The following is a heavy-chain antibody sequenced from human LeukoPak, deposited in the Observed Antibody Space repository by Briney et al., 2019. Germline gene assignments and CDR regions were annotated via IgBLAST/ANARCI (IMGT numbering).Heavy chain of an antibody. CDR2: IKTKTDGGTT. J-gene: IGHJ4*02. CDR1: GFTFSTYT. V-gene: IGHV3-15*07. CDR3: TTCAWELLSDY. Sequence: PGGSLRLSWVASGFTFSTYTMNWIRQAPGKGLEWVGRIKTKTDGGTTDYAAPVKGRFTISRDDSKNMLYLQMNSLKTEDTAVYYCTTCAWELLSDYWGQGTLVTVSS. D-gene: IGHD1-26*01.